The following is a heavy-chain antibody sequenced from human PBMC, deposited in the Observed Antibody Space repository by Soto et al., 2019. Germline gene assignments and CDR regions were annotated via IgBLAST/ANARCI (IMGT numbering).Heavy chain of an antibody. D-gene: IGHD2-15*01. CDR1: GYTFTSYA. CDR3: ARDPLDCRGGRCEIMPPLYYYYGMDV. Sequence: GASVKVSCKASGYTFTSYAMHWVRQAPGQRLEWMGWINAGNGNTKYSQKFQGRVTITRDTSASTAYMALSSLRSEDTAVYYCARDPLDCRGGRCEIMPPLYYYYGMDVWGQGTTVTVSS. J-gene: IGHJ6*02. CDR2: INAGNGNT. V-gene: IGHV1-3*01.